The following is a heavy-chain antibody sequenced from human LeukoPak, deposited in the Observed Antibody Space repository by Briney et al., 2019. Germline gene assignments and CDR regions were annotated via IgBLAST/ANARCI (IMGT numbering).Heavy chain of an antibody. Sequence: GGSLRLSCSASGFTFSSYGMHWVRQAPGKGLEWVAVISNDGGNRHYADSVKGRLTISRDNSKNTLYLQMNSPRAEDTAVYYCAKDDYSGYHGFFDYWGQGILVTVSS. CDR3: AKDDYSGYHGFFDY. CDR2: ISNDGGNR. CDR1: GFTFSSYG. V-gene: IGHV3-30*18. D-gene: IGHD4-17*01. J-gene: IGHJ4*02.